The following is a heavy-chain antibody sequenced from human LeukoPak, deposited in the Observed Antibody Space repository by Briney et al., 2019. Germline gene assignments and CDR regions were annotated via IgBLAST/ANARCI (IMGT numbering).Heavy chain of an antibody. Sequence: ASVKVSCKASGYTFTSYDINWVRQATGQGLEWLGWINPSSGGSNYAQKFQGRVTMTRDTSISTAYMELSGLRSDDTAVIYCARDSSGRVAAADWGQGTLVTVSS. V-gene: IGHV1-2*02. CDR1: GYTFTSYD. CDR3: ARDSSGRVAAAD. J-gene: IGHJ4*02. CDR2: INPSSGGS. D-gene: IGHD6-13*01.